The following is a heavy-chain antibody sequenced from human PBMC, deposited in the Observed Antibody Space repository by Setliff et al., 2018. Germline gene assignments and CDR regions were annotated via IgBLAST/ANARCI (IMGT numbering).Heavy chain of an antibody. CDR1: GFTFGGHA. CDR2: ISYDGSNQ. D-gene: IGHD3-3*01. J-gene: IGHJ4*02. V-gene: IGHV3-30*01. CDR3: ARERHLLSTVVIFGLFDF. Sequence: GGSLRLSCAASGFTFGGHAMHWVRQAPGKGLEWVAVISYDGSNQYYADSVKGRFTVSRDNSKNTLSLQMYSLRTEDTALYYCARERHLLSTVVIFGLFDFWGQGALVTVSS.